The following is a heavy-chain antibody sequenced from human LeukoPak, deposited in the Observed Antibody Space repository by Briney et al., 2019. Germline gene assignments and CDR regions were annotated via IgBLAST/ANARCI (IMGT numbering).Heavy chain of an antibody. CDR1: GGSFSGYY. V-gene: IGHV4-34*01. Sequence: SETLSLTCAVYGGSFSGYYWSWIRQPPGKGLEWIGEINHSGSTNYNPSLKSRVTISVDTSKNQFSLKLSSVTAADTAVYYCARVGGYDYVWGSYRYRPDDAFDIWGQGTMVTVSS. D-gene: IGHD3-16*02. J-gene: IGHJ3*02. CDR3: ARVGGYDYVWGSYRYRPDDAFDI. CDR2: INHSGST.